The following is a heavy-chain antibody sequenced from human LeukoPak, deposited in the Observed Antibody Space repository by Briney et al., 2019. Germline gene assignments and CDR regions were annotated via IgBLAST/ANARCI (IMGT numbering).Heavy chain of an antibody. CDR2: INPNSGTT. J-gene: IGHJ4*02. CDR1: GFTLTDYY. D-gene: IGHD2-2*01. Sequence: ASVKVSCRASGFTLTDYYIHWVRQAPGQGLECMGRINPNSGTTNFAQKFQGRVTMTRDTSISTAYMELSRLRSDDTAVYYCARTTGGYCTSTSCLFEYWGQGTLVTVSS. CDR3: ARTTGGYCTSTSCLFEY. V-gene: IGHV1-2*06.